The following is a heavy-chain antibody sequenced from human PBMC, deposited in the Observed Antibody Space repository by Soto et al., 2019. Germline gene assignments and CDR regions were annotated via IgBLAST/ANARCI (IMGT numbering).Heavy chain of an antibody. Sequence: EVRLLESGGGLVQPGGSLTLSCATSGFTFNNYSMSWVRQAPGKGLEWVSSINRGGGPYYADSVKGRFTISRDHSKNMLYLRMNSLRADDTAVYFCARADGPLPVTLLGFWGQGTLVTVSS. CDR1: GFTFNNYS. D-gene: IGHD5-18*01. CDR3: ARADGPLPVTLLGF. V-gene: IGHV3-23*01. CDR2: INRGGGP. J-gene: IGHJ4*02.